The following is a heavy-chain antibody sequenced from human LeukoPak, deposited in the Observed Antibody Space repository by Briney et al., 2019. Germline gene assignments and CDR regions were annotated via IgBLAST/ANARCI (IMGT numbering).Heavy chain of an antibody. V-gene: IGHV3-53*01. J-gene: IGHJ3*02. D-gene: IGHD6-13*01. Sequence: GGSLRLSCAASGITVSSNYVSWVRQAPGKGLECVSLISGGGSTYHADSAKGRFTISRDNSKNTLYLQMNNVRGEDTAVYYCARPHSSSWNHAFDIWGQGTVVAVSS. CDR2: ISGGGST. CDR3: ARPHSSSWNHAFDI. CDR1: GITVSSNY.